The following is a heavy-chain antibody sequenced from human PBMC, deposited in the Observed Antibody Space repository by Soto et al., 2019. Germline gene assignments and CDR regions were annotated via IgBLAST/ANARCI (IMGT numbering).Heavy chain of an antibody. V-gene: IGHV3-21*01. Sequence: EVQLVESGGGLVKPGGSLRLSCAASGFTFNSYSMNWVRQAPGKGLEWVSSISSSSSYIFYADSVKGRFTISRDSAKKSLYLQMNSLRTEDTAVYYGARVSRRYCGGTSCSLDVWGQGTTVTVSS. J-gene: IGHJ6*02. CDR1: GFTFNSYS. D-gene: IGHD2-2*01. CDR3: ARVSRRYCGGTSCSLDV. CDR2: ISSSSSYI.